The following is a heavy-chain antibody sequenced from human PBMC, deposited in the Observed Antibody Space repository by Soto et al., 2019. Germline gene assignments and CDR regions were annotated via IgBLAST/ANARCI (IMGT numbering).Heavy chain of an antibody. D-gene: IGHD6-13*01. Sequence: GGSLRLSCAASGFTFSSYGMHWVRQAPGKGLEWVAVIWYDGSNKYYADSVKGRFTISRDNSKNTLYLQMNSLRAEDTAVYYCARDLREYSSSWQNYYYYGMDVWGQGTTVTVSS. CDR2: IWYDGSNK. CDR1: GFTFSSYG. J-gene: IGHJ6*02. V-gene: IGHV3-33*01. CDR3: ARDLREYSSSWQNYYYYGMDV.